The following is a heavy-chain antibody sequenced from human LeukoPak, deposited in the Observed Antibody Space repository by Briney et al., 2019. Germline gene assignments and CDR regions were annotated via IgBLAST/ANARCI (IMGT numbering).Heavy chain of an antibody. J-gene: IGHJ4*02. D-gene: IGHD5-18*01. V-gene: IGHV4-4*07. CDR1: GGSISSYY. CDR3: AREDVDTAMVYFDY. CDR2: IYTSGST. Sequence: SETLSLTCTVSGGSISSYYRSWIRQPAGKGLEWIGRIYTSGSTNYNPSLKSRVTMSVDTSKNQFSLKLSSVTAADTAVYYCAREDVDTAMVYFDYWGQGTLVTVSS.